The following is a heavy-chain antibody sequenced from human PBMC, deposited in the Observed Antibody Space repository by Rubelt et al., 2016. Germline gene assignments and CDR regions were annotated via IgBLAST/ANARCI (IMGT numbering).Heavy chain of an antibody. CDR3: ARNPDFDFWSGYYTDY. CDR2: IYYSGST. V-gene: IGHV4-59*01. CDR1: GGSISSYY. J-gene: IGHJ4*02. Sequence: QVQLQESGPGLVKPSETLSLTCTVSGGSISSYYWSWIRQPPGKGLEWIGYIYYSGSTNYNPSLKSRGTISVYTSKNQLSRKLRSVTAADTAVYYCARNPDFDFWSGYYTDYWGQGTLVTVSS. D-gene: IGHD3-3*01.